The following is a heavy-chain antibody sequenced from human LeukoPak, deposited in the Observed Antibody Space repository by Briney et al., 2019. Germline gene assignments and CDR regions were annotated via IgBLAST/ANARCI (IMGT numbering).Heavy chain of an antibody. Sequence: GGSLRLSCAASGFTFSSHWMHWVRQAPGEGLVWVSHINSDGSSTNYADSVKGRFTISRDNAKNSLYLQMNSLRVEDTAVYYCARDKVVGATYFDYWGQGTLVTVSS. CDR2: INSDGSST. D-gene: IGHD1-26*01. CDR3: ARDKVVGATYFDY. CDR1: GFTFSSHW. J-gene: IGHJ4*02. V-gene: IGHV3-74*01.